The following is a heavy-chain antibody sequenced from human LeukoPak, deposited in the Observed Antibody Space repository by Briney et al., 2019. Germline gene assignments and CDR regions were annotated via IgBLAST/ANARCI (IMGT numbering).Heavy chain of an antibody. J-gene: IGHJ4*02. CDR2: IYHSGST. D-gene: IGHD2-2*01. CDR1: GGSISSSNW. CDR3: ARITVVVPAAIRGAYYFDY. V-gene: IGHV4-4*02. Sequence: SETLSLTCAVSGGSISSSNWWSWVRQPPGKGLEWIGEIYHSGSTNYNPSLKSRVTISVDTSKNQFSLKLSSVTAADTAVYYCARITVVVPAAIRGAYYFDYWGQGTLVTVSS.